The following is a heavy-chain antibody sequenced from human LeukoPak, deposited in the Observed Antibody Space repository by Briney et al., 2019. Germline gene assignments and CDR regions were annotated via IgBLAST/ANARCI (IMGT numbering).Heavy chain of an antibody. Sequence: PGGSLRLSCAASGFTFSSYSMNWVRQAPGKGLEWVSSISSSSTYIYYADSVKGRFTISRDNAKNSLYLQMSSLRAEDTAVYYCARDGHSYGYTPPYFDYWGQGTLVTVSS. CDR3: ARDGHSYGYTPPYFDY. V-gene: IGHV3-21*01. D-gene: IGHD5-18*01. J-gene: IGHJ4*02. CDR1: GFTFSSYS. CDR2: ISSSSTYI.